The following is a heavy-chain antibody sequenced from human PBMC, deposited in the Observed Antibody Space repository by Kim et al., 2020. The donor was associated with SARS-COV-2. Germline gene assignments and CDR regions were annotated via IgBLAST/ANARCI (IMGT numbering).Heavy chain of an antibody. J-gene: IGHJ4*02. V-gene: IGHV1-18*01. D-gene: IGHD6-19*01. Sequence: AQKLQGRVTMTTDTSTSTAYMGMRSLRSDGTAVYYCAREPTPVAGTFFDYWGQGTMVTVSS. CDR3: AREPTPVAGTFFDY.